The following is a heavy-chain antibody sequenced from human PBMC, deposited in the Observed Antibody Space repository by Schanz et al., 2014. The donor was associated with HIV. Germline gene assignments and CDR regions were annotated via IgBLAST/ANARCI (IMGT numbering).Heavy chain of an antibody. Sequence: VQLVESGGGVVRPGGSLRLSCAASGFSSSNSVIHWVRQAPGKGLEWVAALFGSNEHYKESVKGRFTVSRDIAKNSLFLHMTSLRAEDTAVYYCTRAGGVYSEGAYWGPGTLVTVSA. J-gene: IGHJ4*02. D-gene: IGHD2-8*02. V-gene: IGHV3-30*04. CDR1: GFSSSNSV. CDR3: TRAGGVYSEGAY. CDR2: LFGSNE.